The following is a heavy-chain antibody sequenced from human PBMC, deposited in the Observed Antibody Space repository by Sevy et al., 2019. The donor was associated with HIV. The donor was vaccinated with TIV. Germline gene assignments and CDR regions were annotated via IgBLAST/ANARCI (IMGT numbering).Heavy chain of an antibody. D-gene: IGHD3-16*02. CDR3: ARDQYYDYVWGSYRQGDAFDI. CDR1: GFTFSSYS. Sequence: GGSLRLYCAASGFTFSSYSMNWVRQAPGKGLEWVSSISSSSSYIYYADSVKGRFTISRDNAKNSLYLQMNSLRAEDTAVYYCARDQYYDYVWGSYRQGDAFDIWGQGTMVTVSS. CDR2: ISSSSSYI. V-gene: IGHV3-21*01. J-gene: IGHJ3*02.